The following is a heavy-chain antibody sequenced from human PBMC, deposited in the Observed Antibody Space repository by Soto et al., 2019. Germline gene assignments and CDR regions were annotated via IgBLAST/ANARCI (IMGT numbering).Heavy chain of an antibody. J-gene: IGHJ6*02. CDR1: GYTFTSYY. Sequence: GASVKVSCKASGYTFTSYYMHWVRQAPGQGLEWMGIINPSGGSTSYAQKFQGRVTMTRDTSTSTVYMELSSLRSEDTAVYYCAKTRGAMIYAISVYGMDVWGQGTTVTVSS. V-gene: IGHV1-46*01. CDR2: INPSGGST. CDR3: AKTRGAMIYAISVYGMDV. D-gene: IGHD2-8*01.